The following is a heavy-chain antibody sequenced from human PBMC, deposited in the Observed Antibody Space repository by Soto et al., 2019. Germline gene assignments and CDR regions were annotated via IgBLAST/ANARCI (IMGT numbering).Heavy chain of an antibody. D-gene: IGHD2-21*02. Sequence: GASVKVSCKASGYTFTSYGITWVRQAPGQGLEWMGWISAYNGNTNYAQKLQGRVTMTTDTSTSTAYMELRSLRSDDTAVYYCARHIVVVTAIDGAFDIWGQGNPGHRLL. CDR1: GYTFTSYG. V-gene: IGHV1-18*01. CDR2: ISAYNGNT. CDR3: ARHIVVVTAIDGAFDI. J-gene: IGHJ3*02.